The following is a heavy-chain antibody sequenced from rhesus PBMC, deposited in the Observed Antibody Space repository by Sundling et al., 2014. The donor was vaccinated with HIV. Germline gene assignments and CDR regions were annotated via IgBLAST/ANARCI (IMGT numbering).Heavy chain of an antibody. CDR1: GGSISDNYY. CDR3: ARARYTSNYQDYFDY. D-gene: IGHD1-1*01. Sequence: QVQLQESGPGLVKPSETLSLTCAVSGGSISDNYYWNWIRQPPGKGLEWIGIIFGNSGTTYYNPSLKSRVSISKDTSKNQFSLKLSSVTAADTAVYYCARARYTSNYQDYFDYWGHGSPGHRLL. J-gene: IGHJ4*01. V-gene: IGHV4S9*01. CDR2: IFGNSGTT.